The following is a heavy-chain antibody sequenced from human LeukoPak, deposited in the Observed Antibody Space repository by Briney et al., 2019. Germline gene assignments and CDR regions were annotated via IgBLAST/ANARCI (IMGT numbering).Heavy chain of an antibody. Sequence: PGGSLRLSCAASGFTFSSYSMNWVRQAPGKGLEWVSSITSSSRYIYYADSVKGRFTISRDNAKNSLYLQMNSLRAEDTAVYYCARLRYDSSGRFFDNWGQGTLVTVSS. D-gene: IGHD3-22*01. CDR3: ARLRYDSSGRFFDN. CDR1: GFTFSSYS. J-gene: IGHJ4*02. CDR2: ITSSSRYI. V-gene: IGHV3-21*01.